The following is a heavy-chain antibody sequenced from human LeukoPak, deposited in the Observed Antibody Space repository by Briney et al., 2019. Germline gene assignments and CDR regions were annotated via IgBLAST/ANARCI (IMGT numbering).Heavy chain of an antibody. Sequence: SETLSLTCTVSGGSISNYYWSWIRQPAGKGLEWIGRIYSSGSANYNPSLKSRVTMSVDTSKNQFSLKLSSVTAADTAVYYCARVSSSWFYFDYWGQGTLVTVSS. D-gene: IGHD6-13*01. CDR2: IYSSGSA. CDR1: GGSISNYY. J-gene: IGHJ4*02. CDR3: ARVSSSWFYFDY. V-gene: IGHV4-4*07.